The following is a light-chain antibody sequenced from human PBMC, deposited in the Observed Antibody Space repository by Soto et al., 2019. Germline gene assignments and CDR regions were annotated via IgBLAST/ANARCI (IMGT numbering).Light chain of an antibody. CDR2: WAS. Sequence: IVMTQSPDSLAVSLGERATIKCKSRQSVLYSSNNKNYLAWYQQKPGQPPKLLIYWASTRESGVPDRFSGRGSGTDFTLTISSLQAEDVAVYYCKQYYSTPRTFGQGTKVDIK. CDR3: KQYYSTPRT. V-gene: IGKV4-1*01. J-gene: IGKJ1*01. CDR1: QSVLYSSNNKNY.